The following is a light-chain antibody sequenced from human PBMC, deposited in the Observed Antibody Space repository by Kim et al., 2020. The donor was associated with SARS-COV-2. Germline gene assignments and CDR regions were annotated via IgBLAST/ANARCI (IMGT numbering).Light chain of an antibody. J-gene: IGLJ2*01. V-gene: IGLV1-44*01. CDR1: TSSFRSDS. CDR3: AAWDDSLTGVV. Sequence: GRKVTISCIRHTSSFRSDSIIADRHLPGTAPKLLIHSRDQRPSGVPVRFSGSKSGTSATLAISGLQSEDEADYNCAAWDDSLTGVVFGGGTQLTVL. CDR2: SRD.